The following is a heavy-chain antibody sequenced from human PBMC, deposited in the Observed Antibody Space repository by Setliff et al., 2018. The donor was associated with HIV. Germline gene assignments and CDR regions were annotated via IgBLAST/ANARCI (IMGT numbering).Heavy chain of an antibody. CDR2: ISYDGNNK. J-gene: IGHJ3*02. CDR3: ARDSRYYDSSGYYHDAFDI. Sequence: GGSLRLSCAASGFTFSSYAMHWVRQAPGKGLEWVAVISYDGNNKYYADSVKGRFTISRDNSKNTLYLQINSLRAEDTAVYYCARDSRYYDSSGYYHDAFDIWGQGTMVTVSS. V-gene: IGHV3-30*04. D-gene: IGHD3-22*01. CDR1: GFTFSSYA.